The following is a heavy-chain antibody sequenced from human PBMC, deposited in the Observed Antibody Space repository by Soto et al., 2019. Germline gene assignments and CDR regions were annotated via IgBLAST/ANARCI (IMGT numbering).Heavy chain of an antibody. CDR1: GGSFSGYY. CDR3: AREAPAMVRGVIRA. V-gene: IGHV4-34*01. Sequence: PSETLSLTCAVYGGSFSGYYWTWIRQPPGTGLEWIGEINHSGSTNYNPSLKSRVTISVDTSKNQFSLKLSSVTAADTAVYYCAREAPAMVRGVIRAWGQGTLVTVSS. CDR2: INHSGST. D-gene: IGHD3-10*01. J-gene: IGHJ5*02.